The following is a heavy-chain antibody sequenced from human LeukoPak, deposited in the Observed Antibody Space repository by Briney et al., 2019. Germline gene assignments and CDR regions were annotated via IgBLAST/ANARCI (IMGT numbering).Heavy chain of an antibody. D-gene: IGHD4-11*01. Sequence: SETLSLTCTVSGYSISSGYYWGWIRQPPGKGLEWIGSIYHSGSTYYNPSFKSRVTISVDTSKNQFSLKLSSVTAADTAVYYCARDRDYSNYVHDYWGQGTLVTVSS. J-gene: IGHJ4*02. CDR1: GYSISSGYY. CDR3: ARDRDYSNYVHDY. CDR2: IYHSGST. V-gene: IGHV4-38-2*02.